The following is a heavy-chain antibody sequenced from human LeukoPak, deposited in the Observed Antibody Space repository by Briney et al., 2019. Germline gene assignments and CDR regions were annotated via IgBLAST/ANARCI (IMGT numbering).Heavy chain of an antibody. CDR2: INPNSGGT. Sequence: ASVKVSCKASGYTFTDYYMHWVRQAPGQGLEWMGWINPNSGGTNYAQKFQGRVTMTRDTSISTAYMELSRLRSDDTAVYYCARELALRAGEGIYYYYYGMDVWGQGTTVTVSS. CDR3: ARELALRAGEGIYYYYYGMDV. CDR1: GYTFTDYY. J-gene: IGHJ6*02. D-gene: IGHD7-27*01. V-gene: IGHV1-2*02.